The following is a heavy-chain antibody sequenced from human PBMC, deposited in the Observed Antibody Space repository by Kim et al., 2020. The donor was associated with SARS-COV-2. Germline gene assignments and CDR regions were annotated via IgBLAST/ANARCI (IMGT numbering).Heavy chain of an antibody. Sequence: SETLSLTCTVSGGSVSSGSYYWSWIRQPPGKGLEWIGYIYYSGSTNYNPSLKSRVTISVDTSKNQFSLKLSSVTAADTAVYYCARDHLPMVRGVIGWFDPWGQGTLVTVSS. V-gene: IGHV4-61*01. J-gene: IGHJ5*02. CDR2: IYYSGST. D-gene: IGHD3-10*01. CDR3: ARDHLPMVRGVIGWFDP. CDR1: GGSVSSGSYY.